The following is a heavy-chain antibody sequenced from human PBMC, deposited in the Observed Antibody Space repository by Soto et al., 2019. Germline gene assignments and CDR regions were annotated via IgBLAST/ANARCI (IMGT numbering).Heavy chain of an antibody. J-gene: IGHJ3*02. V-gene: IGHV3-21*01. D-gene: IGHD3-22*01. CDR2: ISSSSSYI. Sequence: GRSLRLSCAASGFTFSSYRMNLVLQAPGQALEWVSSISSSSSYIYYADSVKGRFTISRDNAKNSLYLQMNSLRAEDTAVDYCARLGYYDSSGYYRPGLALDIWRQGTMVTVSS. CDR1: GFTFSSYR. CDR3: ARLGYYDSSGYYRPGLALDI.